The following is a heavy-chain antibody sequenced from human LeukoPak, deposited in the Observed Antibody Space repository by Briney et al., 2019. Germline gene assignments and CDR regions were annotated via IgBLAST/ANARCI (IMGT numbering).Heavy chain of an antibody. V-gene: IGHV3-74*01. Sequence: PGGSLRLSCAASGFTFSSYWMHWVRQAPGKGLVWVSRIKSDGSTNYADSVKGRFTISRDNANNLLYLQTNSLRGEDTAVYYCTRDRSRAEDDWGQGTLVTVSS. CDR2: IKSDGST. D-gene: IGHD1-14*01. CDR3: TRDRSRAEDD. J-gene: IGHJ4*02. CDR1: GFTFSSYW.